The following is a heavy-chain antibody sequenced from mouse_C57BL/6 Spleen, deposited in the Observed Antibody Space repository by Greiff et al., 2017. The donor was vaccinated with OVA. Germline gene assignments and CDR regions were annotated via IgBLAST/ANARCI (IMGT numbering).Heavy chain of an antibody. CDR3: ARRSYYSNFWYFDV. J-gene: IGHJ1*03. CDR2: IDPSDSYT. D-gene: IGHD2-5*01. V-gene: IGHV1-69*01. CDR1: GYTFTSYW. Sequence: QVQLQQSGAELVMPGASVKLSCKASGYTFTSYWMHWVKQRPGQGLEWIGEIDPSDSYTNYNQKFKGKSTLTVDKSSSTAYMQLSSLTSEDSAVYYCARRSYYSNFWYFDVWGTGTTVTVSS.